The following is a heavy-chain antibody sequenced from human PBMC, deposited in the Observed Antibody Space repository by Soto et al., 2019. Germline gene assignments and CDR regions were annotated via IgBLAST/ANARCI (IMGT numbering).Heavy chain of an antibody. D-gene: IGHD1-26*01. CDR1: GFSVSTSH. CDR3: AKDHRYNGSYSHFDD. V-gene: IGHV3-66*01. J-gene: IGHJ4*02. CDR2: IYSGGAT. Sequence: GGSLRLSCAAAGFSVSTSHISWVRQAPGKGLEWVSVIYSGGATHYAVSVKGRLIISRDKSKNTVDLQMNSLRAEDTAVYYCAKDHRYNGSYSHFDDWGQGTLVSVSS.